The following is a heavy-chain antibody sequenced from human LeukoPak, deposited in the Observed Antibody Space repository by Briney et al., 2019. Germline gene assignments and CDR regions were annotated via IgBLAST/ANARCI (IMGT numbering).Heavy chain of an antibody. CDR1: GFTFSSYA. CDR2: ISGSGGST. J-gene: IGHJ5*02. V-gene: IGHV3-23*01. D-gene: IGHD2-15*01. Sequence: QPGGSLRLSCAASGFTFSSYAMSWVRQAPGKGLEWVSAISGSGGSTYYADSVKGRFTISRDNSKNSLYLQMNSLRAEDTAVYYCARYYQYCSGGGCYGDNPFDPWGQGTLVTVFS. CDR3: ARYYQYCSGGGCYGDNPFDP.